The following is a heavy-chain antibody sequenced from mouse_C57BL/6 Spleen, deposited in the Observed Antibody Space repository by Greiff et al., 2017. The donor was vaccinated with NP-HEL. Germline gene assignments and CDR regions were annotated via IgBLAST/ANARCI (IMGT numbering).Heavy chain of an antibody. J-gene: IGHJ3*01. D-gene: IGHD2-14*01. CDR1: GYTFTDYN. CDR3: ARGGEYDAWFAD. V-gene: IGHV1-18*01. CDR2: INPNNGGT. Sequence: EVQLQESGPELVKPGASVKIPCKASGYTFTDYNMDWVKQSHGKSLEWIGDINPNNGGTIYNQKFKGKATLTVDKSSSTAYMELRSLTSEDTAVYYCARGGEYDAWFADWGKGTLVTVSA.